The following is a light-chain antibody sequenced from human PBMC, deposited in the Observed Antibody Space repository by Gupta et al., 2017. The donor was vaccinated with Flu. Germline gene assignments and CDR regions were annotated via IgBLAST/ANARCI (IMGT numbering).Light chain of an antibody. CDR1: QTVSVH. Sequence: PAPLSVSPGETVTLSCMASQTVSVHVAWYQQKPGQAPRLLIYGISTTATGVPARFSGSGSGTQFTLTIDSLQSADFAVYDCQQDDYWPNSFGQGSKVEIK. CDR3: QQDDYWPNS. CDR2: GIS. J-gene: IGKJ2*01. V-gene: IGKV3-15*01.